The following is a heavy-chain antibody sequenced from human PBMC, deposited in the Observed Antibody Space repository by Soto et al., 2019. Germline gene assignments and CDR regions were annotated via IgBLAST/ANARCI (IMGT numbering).Heavy chain of an antibody. CDR2: IYYSGST. D-gene: IGHD2-2*03. CDR3: ARHGSHNWFDP. CDR1: GGSISSYW. Sequence: SETLSLTCTVSGGSISSYWWSWIRQPPGKGLEWIGYIYYSGSTNYNPSLKSRVTISVDTSKNQFSLKLSSVTAADTVVYYCARHGSHNWFDPWGQGTLVTVSS. J-gene: IGHJ5*02. V-gene: IGHV4-59*08.